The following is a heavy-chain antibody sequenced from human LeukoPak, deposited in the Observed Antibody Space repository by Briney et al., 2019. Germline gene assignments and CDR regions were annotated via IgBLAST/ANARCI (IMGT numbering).Heavy chain of an antibody. CDR3: AKESHYDSGAYYVDY. CDR2: IYSGGST. Sequence: TGGSLRLSCAASGFSVSSNYMSWVRQAPGKGLEWVSFIYSGGSTYYPDSVKGRFTFSRDNSKNMLYLQMNSLRAEDTAVYYCAKESHYDSGAYYVDYWGQGTLVTVPS. V-gene: IGHV3-53*01. J-gene: IGHJ4*02. CDR1: GFSVSSNY. D-gene: IGHD3-10*01.